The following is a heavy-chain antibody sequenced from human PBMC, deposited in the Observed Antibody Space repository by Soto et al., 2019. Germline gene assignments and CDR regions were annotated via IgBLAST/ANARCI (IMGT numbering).Heavy chain of an antibody. CDR3: AKGSAVSRPYYFDY. V-gene: IGHV3-23*01. Sequence: EVQLLESGGGLVQPGGSLRLSCAASGFAFSSCAMSWVRQAPGKGLEWVSAISGYGGSTYYADSVKGRFTISRDNSKNTVSLQMNGLRDDDTAIYYCAKGSAVSRPYYFDYWGQGALVTVSS. J-gene: IGHJ4*02. CDR2: ISGYGGST. CDR1: GFAFSSCA. D-gene: IGHD6-13*01.